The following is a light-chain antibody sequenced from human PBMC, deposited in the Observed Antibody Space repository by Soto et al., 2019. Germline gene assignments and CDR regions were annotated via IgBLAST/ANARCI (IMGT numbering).Light chain of an antibody. J-gene: IGKJ1*01. V-gene: IGKV3-20*01. Sequence: EILLTQSPGTLSLSPGERATLSCRASQSVSSSYLAWYQQKPGQAPRPLIYGASSRAIGIPDRFSGSGSGTDFTLTISRLEPEDFAVYYCQQYGSSPWTFGQGPKVDIK. CDR3: QQYGSSPWT. CDR1: QSVSSSY. CDR2: GAS.